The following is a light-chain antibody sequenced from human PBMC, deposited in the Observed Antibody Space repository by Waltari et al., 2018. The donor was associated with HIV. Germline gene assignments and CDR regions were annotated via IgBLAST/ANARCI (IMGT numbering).Light chain of an antibody. J-gene: IGLJ1*01. CDR1: ALPAKY. Sequence: SYELTQPPSVSVSPGQTARITCPGDALPAKYAYWYQQRPGQAPVLVIYRDSERPSGIPERFSGSSSGTTVTLTISGVQAEDEADYYCQSADSSGTYVFGNGTKVTVL. CDR2: RDS. V-gene: IGLV3-25*03. CDR3: QSADSSGTYV.